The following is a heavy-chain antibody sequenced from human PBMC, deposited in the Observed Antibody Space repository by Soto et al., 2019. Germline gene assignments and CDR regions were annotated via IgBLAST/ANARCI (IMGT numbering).Heavy chain of an antibody. Sequence: ASVKVSCKASGYTFTSYGISWVRQAPGQGLEWMGWISAYNGNTNYAQKLQGRVTMTTDTSTSTAYMELRSLRSDDTAVYYCAVGVVGKYYGSGSYYNIWGQGNLVTVSS. D-gene: IGHD3-10*01. J-gene: IGHJ4*02. V-gene: IGHV1-18*01. CDR1: GYTFTSYG. CDR3: AVGVVGKYYGSGSYYNI. CDR2: ISAYNGNT.